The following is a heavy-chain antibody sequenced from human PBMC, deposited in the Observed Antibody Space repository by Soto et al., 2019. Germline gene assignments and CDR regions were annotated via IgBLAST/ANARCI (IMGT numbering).Heavy chain of an antibody. V-gene: IGHV3-21*01. D-gene: IGHD1-26*01. Sequence: GGSLRLSCAVSGFTFNSYSMNWVRQAPGKGLEWVSSISSFSNYMYYTDSVKGRFTISRDNARNSLYLQMNSLRAEDTAVYYCAKDRELPAEWGQGTLVTVSS. J-gene: IGHJ4*02. CDR1: GFTFNSYS. CDR2: ISSFSNYM. CDR3: AKDRELPAE.